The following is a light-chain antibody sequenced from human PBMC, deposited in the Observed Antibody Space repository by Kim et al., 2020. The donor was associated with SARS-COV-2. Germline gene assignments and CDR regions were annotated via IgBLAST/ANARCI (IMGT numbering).Light chain of an antibody. CDR2: SDN. J-gene: IGLJ3*02. V-gene: IGLV3-21*04. CDR1: NIGSKS. CDR3: QVWDSDSDHWV. Sequence: SYELTQPPSVSVAPGKAARITCGGNNIGSKSVHWCQQKPGQAPVLVIYSDNDRPSGIPERFSGSNSANTATLTISRVEAGDEADYYCQVWDSDSDHWVFGGGTQLTVL.